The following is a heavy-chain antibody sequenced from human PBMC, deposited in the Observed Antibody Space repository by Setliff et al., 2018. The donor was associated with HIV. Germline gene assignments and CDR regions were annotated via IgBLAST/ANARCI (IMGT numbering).Heavy chain of an antibody. CDR3: ARVSGATRDYYYYYMDV. Sequence: LRLSCAASGFTFSSYVMHWVRQAPGKGLECVAVVSFDGSYIYYGDSVKGRFTISRDNAKNSLYLQMNSLRAEDTAVYYCARVSGATRDYYYYYMDVWGKGTTVTVSS. CDR2: VSFDGSYI. J-gene: IGHJ6*03. D-gene: IGHD1-26*01. CDR1: GFTFSSYV. V-gene: IGHV3-30*04.